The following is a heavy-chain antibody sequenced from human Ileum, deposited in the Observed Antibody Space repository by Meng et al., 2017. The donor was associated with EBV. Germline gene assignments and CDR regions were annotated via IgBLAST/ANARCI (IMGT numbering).Heavy chain of an antibody. CDR3: AKNGEKYFEY. Sequence: QVQLHASGPGLVNPSGTLSLPCAVSGGSISVINWWSWVRQSPEKGLEWIGEMSDSGITHYNPSLKSRVTISADKSNNQFSLKLTSVTSADTAVYFCAKNGEKYFEYWGQGTLVTVSS. J-gene: IGHJ4*02. CDR2: MSDSGIT. V-gene: IGHV4-4*02. CDR1: GGSISVINW.